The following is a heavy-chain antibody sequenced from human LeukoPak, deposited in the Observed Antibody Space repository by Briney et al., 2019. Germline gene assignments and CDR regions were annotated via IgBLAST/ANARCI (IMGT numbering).Heavy chain of an antibody. Sequence: SETLSLTCTVSGGSISSSSYYWGWIRQPPGKGLEWIGSIYYSGSTYYNPSLKSRVTISVDTSKNQFSLKLSSVTAADTAVYYCARVSYYYGSGSYYGYYYYMDVWGKGTTVTVSS. J-gene: IGHJ6*03. CDR2: IYYSGST. D-gene: IGHD3-10*01. V-gene: IGHV4-39*07. CDR3: ARVSYYYGSGSYYGYYYYMDV. CDR1: GGSISSSSYY.